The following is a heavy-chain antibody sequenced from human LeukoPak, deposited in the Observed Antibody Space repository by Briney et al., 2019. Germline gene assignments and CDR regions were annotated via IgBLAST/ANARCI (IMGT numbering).Heavy chain of an antibody. V-gene: IGHV1-2*02. CDR3: AREDCSGGSCYFLDY. D-gene: IGHD2-15*01. Sequence: EASVKVSCKASGYTFTGYYMHWVRQAPGQGLEWMGWINPNSGGTNYAQKFQGRVTMTRDTSISTAYMELSRLRSDDTAVYYCAREDCSGGSCYFLDYWGQGTLVTVSS. CDR1: GYTFTGYY. J-gene: IGHJ4*02. CDR2: INPNSGGT.